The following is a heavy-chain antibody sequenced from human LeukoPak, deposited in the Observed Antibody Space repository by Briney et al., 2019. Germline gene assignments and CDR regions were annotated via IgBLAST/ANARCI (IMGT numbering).Heavy chain of an antibody. CDR2: INHSGST. CDR1: GRSFSGYY. Sequence: SETLSLTCAVYGRSFSGYYWSWIRQPPGKGLEWIGEINHSGSTNYDPSLKSRVTISVDTSKNQFSLKLSSVTAADTAVYYCARLKTHSSGYYSYNYYYYGMDVWGQGTTVTVSS. V-gene: IGHV4-34*01. CDR3: ARLKTHSSGYYSYNYYYYGMDV. J-gene: IGHJ6*02. D-gene: IGHD3-22*01.